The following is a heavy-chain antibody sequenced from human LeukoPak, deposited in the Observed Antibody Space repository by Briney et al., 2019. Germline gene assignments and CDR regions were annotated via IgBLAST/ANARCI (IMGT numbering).Heavy chain of an antibody. CDR1: GFTFSSFA. J-gene: IGHJ4*02. D-gene: IGHD3-10*01. Sequence: GGSLRLSCAASGFTFSSFAMSWVRQAPGKGLEWVSIIGAGGSKTYYADSVKGRFTISRDNSKNTLYLQMNSLRAEDTAVYYCAKVLNYYGSGYFDYWGQGTLVTVSS. CDR2: IGAGGSKT. V-gene: IGHV3-23*01. CDR3: AKVLNYYGSGYFDY.